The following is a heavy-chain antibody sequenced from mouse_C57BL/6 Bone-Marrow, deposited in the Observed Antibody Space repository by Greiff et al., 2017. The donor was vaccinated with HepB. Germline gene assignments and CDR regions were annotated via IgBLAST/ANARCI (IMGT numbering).Heavy chain of an antibody. D-gene: IGHD2-5*01. Sequence: QVQLQQSGAELVRPGTSVKVSCKASGYAFTNYLIEWVKQRPGQGLEWIGVINPGSGGTNYNEKFKGKATLTADKSSSTAYMQLSSLTSEDSAVYFCARASNYNSDYWGEGTTLTVSS. CDR2: INPGSGGT. CDR3: ARASNYNSDY. CDR1: GYAFTNYL. V-gene: IGHV1-54*01. J-gene: IGHJ2*01.